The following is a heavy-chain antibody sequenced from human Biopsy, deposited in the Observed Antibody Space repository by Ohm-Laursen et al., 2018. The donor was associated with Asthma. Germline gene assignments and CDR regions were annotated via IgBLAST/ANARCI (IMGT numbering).Heavy chain of an antibody. CDR1: GGSITSSSYY. V-gene: IGHV4-39*01. J-gene: IGHJ4*02. CDR2: MYHSGSP. D-gene: IGHD3-22*01. CDR3: VRHQYSSSWSTFDY. Sequence: SDTLSLTCVVSGGSITSSSYYWGWIRQPPGKGMEWIGSMYHSGSPYYHLSLKSRATISVDTPKTQLSLKMSSVTAADTAVYFCVRHQYSSSWSTFDYWGQGALVTVSS.